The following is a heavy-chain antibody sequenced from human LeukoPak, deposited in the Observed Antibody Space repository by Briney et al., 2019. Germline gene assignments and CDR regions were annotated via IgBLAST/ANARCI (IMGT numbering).Heavy chain of an antibody. CDR2: IYYSGST. J-gene: IGHJ1*01. CDR1: GGSMSGYF. CDR3: ARSITSSWYGDFQH. Sequence: SETLSLTCTVSGGSMSGYFWSWIRQPPEKGLEWIGYIYYSGSTNYNPSLKSRVTISVDTSKNQFSLKLSSVTAADTAVYYCARSITSSWYGDFQHWGQGTLVTVSS. V-gene: IGHV4-59*01. D-gene: IGHD6-13*01.